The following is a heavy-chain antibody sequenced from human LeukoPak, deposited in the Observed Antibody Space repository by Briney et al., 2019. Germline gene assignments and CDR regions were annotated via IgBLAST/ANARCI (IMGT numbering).Heavy chain of an antibody. D-gene: IGHD1-26*01. CDR2: ISSSGSTI. CDR1: GFTFSSYE. J-gene: IGHJ4*02. V-gene: IGHV3-48*03. CDR3: ARNPVGATRGYFDY. Sequence: PGGSLRLSCAASGFTFSSYEMNWVRQAPGKGLEWVSYISSSGSTIYYADSVKGRFTISRDSAKNSLYLQMNSLRAEDTAVYYCARNPVGATRGYFDYWGQGTLVTVSS.